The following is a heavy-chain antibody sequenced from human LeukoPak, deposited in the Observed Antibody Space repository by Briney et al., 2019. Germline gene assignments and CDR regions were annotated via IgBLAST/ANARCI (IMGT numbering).Heavy chain of an antibody. CDR1: RFTFSNFW. Sequence: QPGGSLRLSCAASRFTFSNFWMSWVRQAPGKGLEWVANIKPDGSANFYVDSVKGRFTISRDNAENSLYLQMNSLRPEDTAVYYCARHFSTYSYGLDVWGQGTTVTVSS. D-gene: IGHD3-3*02. J-gene: IGHJ6*02. CDR2: IKPDGSAN. V-gene: IGHV3-7*01. CDR3: ARHFSTYSYGLDV.